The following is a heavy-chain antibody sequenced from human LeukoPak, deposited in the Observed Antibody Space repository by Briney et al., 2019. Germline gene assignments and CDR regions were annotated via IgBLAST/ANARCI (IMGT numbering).Heavy chain of an antibody. CDR2: TYYSGST. J-gene: IGHJ5*02. D-gene: IGHD6-25*01. CDR1: GGSIGSYY. CDR3: AREKSGYNWFDP. V-gene: IGHV4-59*01. Sequence: TSETLSLTCTVSGGSIGSYYWSWIRQPPGKGLEWIGYTYYSGSTNYNPSLKSRVTISVDTSKNQFSLKLSSVTAADTAVYYCAREKSGYNWFDPWGQGTLVTVSS.